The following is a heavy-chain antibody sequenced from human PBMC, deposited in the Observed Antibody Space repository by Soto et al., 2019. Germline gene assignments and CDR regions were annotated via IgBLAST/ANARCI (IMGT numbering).Heavy chain of an antibody. J-gene: IGHJ6*02. CDR2: ISYDGSNK. CDR1: GFTFSSYG. Sequence: GGSLRLSCVASGFTFSSYGMHWVHQAPGKGLEWVAVISYDGSNKYYADSVKGRFTISRDNSKNTLYLQMNSLRAEDTAVYYCAKDRGGPVYYYYYGMDVWGQGTTVTVSS. V-gene: IGHV3-30*18. CDR3: AKDRGGPVYYYYYGMDV. D-gene: IGHD5-12*01.